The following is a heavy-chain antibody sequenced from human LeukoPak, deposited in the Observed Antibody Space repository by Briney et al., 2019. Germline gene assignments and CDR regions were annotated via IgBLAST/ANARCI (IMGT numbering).Heavy chain of an antibody. CDR1: GYSISSGYY. V-gene: IGHV4-38-2*01. J-gene: IGHJ4*02. CDR2: IYHSGST. Sequence: PSETLSLTCAVSGYSISSGYYWGWIREPPGKGLEWIGSIYHSGSTYYNPSLKSRVTISVDTSKNQFSLKLSSVTAADTAVYYCARLGIDYWGQGTLVTVSS. CDR3: ARLGIDY. D-gene: IGHD7-27*01.